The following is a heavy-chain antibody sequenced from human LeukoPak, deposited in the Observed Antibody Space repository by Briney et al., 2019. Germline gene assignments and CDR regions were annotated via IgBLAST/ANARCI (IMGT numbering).Heavy chain of an antibody. J-gene: IGHJ4*02. V-gene: IGHV3-7*01. Sequence: GGSLRLSCAASGFSFSTYWMSWVRQAPGKGLEWVANINQDGSAKYYVASVKGRFTISRDNAKNSLYLQMNSLRAEDTAVYYCARDLYGQIEAAGMVYWGQGTLVTVSS. CDR2: INQDGSAK. D-gene: IGHD6-13*01. CDR1: GFSFSTYW. CDR3: ARDLYGQIEAAGMVY.